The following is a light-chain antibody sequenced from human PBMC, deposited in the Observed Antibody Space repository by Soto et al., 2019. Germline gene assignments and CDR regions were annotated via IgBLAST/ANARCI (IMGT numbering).Light chain of an antibody. V-gene: IGKV3-11*01. CDR1: QSVSGY. CDR3: QQHLGRHT. Sequence: EFVLTQSPGTLSLSPGERATLSCRASQSVSGYLVWYQQKPGQAPRLLIYDASTRAAGIPARFIGSGSGTDFTLTISSLEPEDSAVYYCQQHLGRHTFGQGTKVDIK. CDR2: DAS. J-gene: IGKJ1*01.